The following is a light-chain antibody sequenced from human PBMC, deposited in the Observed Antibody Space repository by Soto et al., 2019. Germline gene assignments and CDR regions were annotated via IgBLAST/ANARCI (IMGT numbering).Light chain of an antibody. CDR1: QSMSANY. CDR3: QQFGSSRST. J-gene: IGKJ2*01. CDR2: GGS. V-gene: IGKV3-20*01. Sequence: EIVLTQSPGTLSLSPGERATLSCRASQSMSANYLAWYQQRPGQAPRLLIYGGSTRATGIPDRFSGSGSGTDFTLTISRLDPEDFAVYYCQQFGSSRSTFGQGTTLEIK.